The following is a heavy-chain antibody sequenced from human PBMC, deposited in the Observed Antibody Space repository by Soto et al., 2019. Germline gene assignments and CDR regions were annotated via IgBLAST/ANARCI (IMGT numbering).Heavy chain of an antibody. V-gene: IGHV5-51*01. Sequence: ESLKISCKGSGFSFTSYWIGWVRQMPGKGLEWMGIIYPGDSDTRYSPSFQGQVTISADKSISTAYMELSSLRSEDTAVYYCVRRHVSATGIDWFDPWGQGTLVTVSS. J-gene: IGHJ5*02. CDR2: IYPGDSDT. CDR1: GFSFTSYW. CDR3: VRRHVSATGIDWFDP. D-gene: IGHD6-13*01.